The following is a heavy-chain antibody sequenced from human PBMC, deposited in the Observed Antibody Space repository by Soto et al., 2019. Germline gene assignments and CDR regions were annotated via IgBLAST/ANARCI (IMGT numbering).Heavy chain of an antibody. Sequence: QVQLVESGGGVVQPGGSLRLSCATSGFTFTSFTMHWVRQAPGKGLEWIAVMSHDGARTDYADAVKGRFTISSHAPKKTLYLQMNNLRPDDTAMYYCARDRPYGDPNWFDPWGQGTLVTVSS. CDR1: GFTFTSFT. D-gene: IGHD4-17*01. CDR2: MSHDGART. J-gene: IGHJ5*02. V-gene: IGHV3-30-3*01. CDR3: ARDRPYGDPNWFDP.